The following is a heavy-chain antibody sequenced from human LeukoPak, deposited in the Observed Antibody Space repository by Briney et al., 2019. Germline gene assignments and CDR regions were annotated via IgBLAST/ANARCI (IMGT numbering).Heavy chain of an antibody. CDR2: IRSKTNSYAT. D-gene: IGHD2-2*01. Sequence: GGSLRLSCAASGFTFSGSAMHWVRRASGKGLDWVGRIRSKTNSYATAYAASVKGRFTISRDDSKNTAYLQMNSLKTEDTGVYYCTSGGYCTSTSCYGVYWGQGTLVTVSS. J-gene: IGHJ4*02. CDR1: GFTFSGSA. CDR3: TSGGYCTSTSCYGVY. V-gene: IGHV3-73*01.